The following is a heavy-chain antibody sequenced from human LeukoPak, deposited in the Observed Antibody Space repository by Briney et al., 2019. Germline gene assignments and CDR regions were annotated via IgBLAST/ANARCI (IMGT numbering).Heavy chain of an antibody. D-gene: IGHD2-21*01. CDR3: ARGAVVIALSFDI. V-gene: IGHV4-59*01. CDR2: IYYSGST. Sequence: SETLSLTCTVSGGSISSYYWSWIRQPPGKGLEWIGYIYYSGSTNYNPSLKSRVTISVDTSKNQFSLKLSSVTAADTAVYYCARGAVVIALSFDIRGQGTMVTVSS. J-gene: IGHJ3*02. CDR1: GGSISSYY.